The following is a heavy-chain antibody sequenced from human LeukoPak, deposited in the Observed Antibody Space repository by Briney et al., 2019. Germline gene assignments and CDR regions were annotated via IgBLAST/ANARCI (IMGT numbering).Heavy chain of an antibody. Sequence: SETLSLTCTVSGGSISSYYWSWIRQPPGKGLEWIGYIYHSGSTNYNPSLKSRVTMSVDTSKNQFSLKLSSVTAADTAVYYCARSFGSGSYFDYWGQGTLVTVS. CDR1: GGSISSYY. CDR3: ARSFGSGSYFDY. CDR2: IYHSGST. V-gene: IGHV4-59*08. D-gene: IGHD3-10*01. J-gene: IGHJ4*02.